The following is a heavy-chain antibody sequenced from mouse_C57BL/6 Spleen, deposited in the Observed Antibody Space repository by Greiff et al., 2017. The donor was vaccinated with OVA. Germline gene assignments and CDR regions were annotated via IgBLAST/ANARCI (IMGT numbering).Heavy chain of an antibody. Sequence: DVQLVESGGDLVKPGGSLKLSCAASGFTFSSYGMSWVRQTPDKRLEWVATISSGGSYTYYPDSVKGRFTISRDNAKNTLYLQMSSLKSEDTAMYYCASHKGFAYWGQGTLVTVSA. V-gene: IGHV5-6*01. CDR1: GFTFSSYG. CDR2: ISSGGSYT. J-gene: IGHJ3*01. CDR3: ASHKGFAY.